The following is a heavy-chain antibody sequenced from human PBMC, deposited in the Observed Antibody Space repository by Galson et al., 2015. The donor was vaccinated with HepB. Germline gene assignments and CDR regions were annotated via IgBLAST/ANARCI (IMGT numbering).Heavy chain of an antibody. CDR2: ISYDGRNK. V-gene: IGHV3-30*18. CDR1: GFTFQNSG. D-gene: IGHD3-22*01. CDR3: AKEYDSSTYYYYFDY. Sequence: SLRLSCAASGFTFQNSGMHWVRQAPGKGLQWVALISYDGRNKSYEDSVKGQFTISRDNSKTILYLPMNSLRAEDTAVYYCAKEYDSSTYYYYFDYWGQGTQVTVSS. J-gene: IGHJ4*02.